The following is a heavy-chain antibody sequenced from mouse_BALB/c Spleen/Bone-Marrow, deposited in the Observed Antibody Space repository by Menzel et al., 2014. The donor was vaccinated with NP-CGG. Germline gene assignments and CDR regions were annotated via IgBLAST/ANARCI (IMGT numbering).Heavy chain of an antibody. CDR3: ARVWDWFAY. V-gene: IGHV5-9*02. J-gene: IGHJ3*01. Sequence: EVQGVESGGGLVKPGGSLKLSCTASGFAFSRCDMSWVRQTPEKRLEWVATITSGGGNTYYPDSVKGRFTISRDNARNTLYLQMSSLRSEDTALYYCARVWDWFAYWGQGTLVTVSA. CDR1: GFAFSRCD. D-gene: IGHD4-1*01. CDR2: ITSGGGNT.